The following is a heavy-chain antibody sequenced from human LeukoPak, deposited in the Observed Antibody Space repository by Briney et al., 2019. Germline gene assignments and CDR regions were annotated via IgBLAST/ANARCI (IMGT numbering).Heavy chain of an antibody. Sequence: SETLSLTCAVYAGSFSGYYWSWLRQPPGKGLEWIGEINHSGSTNYNPSLKSRVTISVDTSKDQFSLKLSSVTAADTAVYYCARGRAMVRGYKVYYYYGMDVWGKGTTVTVSS. CDR1: AGSFSGYY. D-gene: IGHD3-10*01. V-gene: IGHV4-34*01. CDR2: INHSGST. CDR3: ARGRAMVRGYKVYYYYGMDV. J-gene: IGHJ6*04.